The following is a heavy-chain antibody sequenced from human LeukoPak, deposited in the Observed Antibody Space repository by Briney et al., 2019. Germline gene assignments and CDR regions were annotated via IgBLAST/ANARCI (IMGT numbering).Heavy chain of an antibody. CDR2: INHSGST. V-gene: IGHV4-34*01. CDR3: ARGGTAMAY. J-gene: IGHJ4*02. CDR1: GGSISSYY. D-gene: IGHD5-18*01. Sequence: PSETLSLTCSVSGGSISSYYWSWIRQPPGKGLEWIGEINHSGSTNYNPSLKSRVTISVDTSKNQFSLKLSSVTAADTAAYYCARGGTAMAYWGQGTLVTVSS.